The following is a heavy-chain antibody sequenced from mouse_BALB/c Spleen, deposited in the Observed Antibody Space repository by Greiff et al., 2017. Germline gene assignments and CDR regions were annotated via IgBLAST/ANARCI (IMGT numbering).Heavy chain of an antibody. CDR2: ISSGSSTI. Sequence: EVHLVESGGGLVQPGGSRKLSCAASGFTFSSFGMHWVRQAPEKGLEWVAYISSGSSTIYYADTVKGRFTISRDNPKNTLFLQMTSLRSEDTAMYYCAREEDEDYAMDYWGQGTSVTVSS. J-gene: IGHJ4*01. V-gene: IGHV5-17*02. CDR3: AREEDEDYAMDY. CDR1: GFTFSSFG.